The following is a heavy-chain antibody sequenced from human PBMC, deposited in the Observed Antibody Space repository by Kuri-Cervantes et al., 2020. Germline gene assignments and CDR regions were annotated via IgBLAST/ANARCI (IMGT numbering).Heavy chain of an antibody. CDR1: ADSISSYY. D-gene: IGHD2-2*01. V-gene: IGHV4-4*07. CDR2: IYTSGST. CDR3: AREFRDIVVVPRPVWGRRDGNNWFDP. Sequence: GSLRLSCSVSADSISSYYWSWIRQPAGKPAGKGLEWIGLIYTSGSTNYNPSLKSRVTISVDKSKNQFSLKLSSVTAADTAVYYCAREFRDIVVVPRPVWGRRDGNNWFDPWGQGTLVTVSS. J-gene: IGHJ5*02.